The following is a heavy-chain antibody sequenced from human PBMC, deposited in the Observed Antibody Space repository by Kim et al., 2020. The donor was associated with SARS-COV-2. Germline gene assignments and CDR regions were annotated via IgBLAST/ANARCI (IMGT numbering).Heavy chain of an antibody. J-gene: IGHJ5*02. CDR3: AKDGPRDQRDLDL. Sequence: YAASAKGRFTISRDNFKNTLYRQMNRLRVEDTAVYYCAKDGPRDQRDLDLWGGGSPVTVSS. V-gene: IGHV3-23*01.